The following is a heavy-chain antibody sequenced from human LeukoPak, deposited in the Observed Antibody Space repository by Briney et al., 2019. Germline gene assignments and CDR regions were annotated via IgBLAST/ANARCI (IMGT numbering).Heavy chain of an antibody. D-gene: IGHD5-18*01. J-gene: IGHJ4*02. V-gene: IGHV3-9*01. CDR2: ISWNSGSI. CDR1: GFTFDDYA. CDR3: ARDLSGVAGYTYGRGIDY. Sequence: GGSLRLSCAASGFTFDDYAMHWVRQAPGKGLEWVSGISWNSGSIGYADSVKGRFTISRDNAKTSLYLQMNSLRAEDTAVYYCARDLSGVAGYTYGRGIDYWGQGTLVTVSS.